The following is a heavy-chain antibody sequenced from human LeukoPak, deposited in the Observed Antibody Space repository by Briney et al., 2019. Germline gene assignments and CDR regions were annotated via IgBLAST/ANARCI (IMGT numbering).Heavy chain of an antibody. Sequence: ASVKVSCKVSGYTLTELSMHWVRQAPGQGLEWMGIINPSGGSTSYAQKFQGRVTMTRDTSTSTVYMELSSLRSEDTAVYYCARDQESYGDYWGQGTLVTVSS. J-gene: IGHJ4*02. D-gene: IGHD1-26*01. V-gene: IGHV1-46*01. CDR1: GYTLTELS. CDR3: ARDQESYGDY. CDR2: INPSGGST.